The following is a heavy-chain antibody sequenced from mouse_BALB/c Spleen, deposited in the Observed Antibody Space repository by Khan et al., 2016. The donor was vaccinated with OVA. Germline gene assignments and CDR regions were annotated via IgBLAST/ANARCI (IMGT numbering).Heavy chain of an antibody. D-gene: IGHD1-1*01. V-gene: IGHV9-3*02. J-gene: IGHJ3*01. CDR2: INTNTGEP. Sequence: QIQLVQSGPELKKPGDTVKISCKASGYTFTNYGMNWVKQAPGKGLKWMGWINTNTGEPTYAEEFKGRFAFSLETSASTAYLQLNNLKNEDTATDFCARENDYGSNAWFVYWGQGTLVTVSA. CDR3: ARENDYGSNAWFVY. CDR1: GYTFTNYG.